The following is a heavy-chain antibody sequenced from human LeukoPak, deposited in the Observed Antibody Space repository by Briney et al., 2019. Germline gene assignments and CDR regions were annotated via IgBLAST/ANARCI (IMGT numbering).Heavy chain of an antibody. V-gene: IGHV4-39*07. Sequence: SETLPLTCTVSGGSISSSSYYWGWIRQPPGKGLEWIGSIYYSGSTYYNPSLKSRVTIPVDTSKNQFSLKLSSVTAADTAVYYCARDPSGQRGVQQLFDYWGQGTLVTVSS. CDR1: GGSISSSSYY. D-gene: IGHD3-10*01. CDR3: ARDPSGQRGVQQLFDY. CDR2: IYYSGST. J-gene: IGHJ4*02.